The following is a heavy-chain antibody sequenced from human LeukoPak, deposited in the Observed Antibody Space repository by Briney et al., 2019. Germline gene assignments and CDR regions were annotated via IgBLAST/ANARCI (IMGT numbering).Heavy chain of an antibody. Sequence: GGSLRLSCAASGFTFSSYAMHWVRQAPGKGLEWVAVISYDGSNKYYADSVKGRFTIPRDNSKNTLYLQMNSLRAEDTAVYYCARGSGGSYAYFDYWGQGTLVTVSS. J-gene: IGHJ4*02. CDR1: GFTFSSYA. CDR2: ISYDGSNK. D-gene: IGHD1-26*01. CDR3: ARGSGGSYAYFDY. V-gene: IGHV3-30-3*01.